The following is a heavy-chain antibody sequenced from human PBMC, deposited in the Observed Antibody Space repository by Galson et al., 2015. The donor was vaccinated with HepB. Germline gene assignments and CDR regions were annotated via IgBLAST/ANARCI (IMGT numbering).Heavy chain of an antibody. D-gene: IGHD3-22*01. Sequence: PALVKPTQTLTLTCTFSGFSLSTSGMCVSCIRQPPGKALEWLARIDWDDDKYYSTSLKTRLTISKDTSKNQVVLTMTNMDPVDTATYCCARGSYYYDSSGYYYGYWGQGTLVTVSS. CDR1: GFSLSTSGMC. J-gene: IGHJ4*02. V-gene: IGHV2-70*11. CDR3: ARGSYYYDSSGYYYGY. CDR2: IDWDDDK.